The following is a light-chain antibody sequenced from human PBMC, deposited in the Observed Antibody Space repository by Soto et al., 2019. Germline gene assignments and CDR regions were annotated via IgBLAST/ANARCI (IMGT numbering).Light chain of an antibody. CDR1: QSISSW. Sequence: DIQMTQSPSTLSASVGDRVTITCRASQSISSWLAWYQQKPGKAPKLLIYDASSLESGVPSRFSGSGSGTEFTLTISSLQPDEFATYYCQQYNSSPLTFGQGTKVEIK. V-gene: IGKV1-5*01. CDR2: DAS. CDR3: QQYNSSPLT. J-gene: IGKJ1*01.